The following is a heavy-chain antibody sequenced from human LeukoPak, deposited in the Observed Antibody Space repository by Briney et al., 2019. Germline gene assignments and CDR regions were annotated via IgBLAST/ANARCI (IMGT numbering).Heavy chain of an antibody. D-gene: IGHD6-19*01. CDR1: GSTFTGYY. J-gene: IGHJ5*02. V-gene: IGHV1-2*02. CDR2: INPNSGGT. CDR3: ASGLAVADFVARFDP. Sequence: GASVKVSFKASGSTFTGYYMRWVRQAPGQGLEWMGWINPNSGGTNYAQKFQGRVTMTRDTSISTAYMELSRLRSDDTAVYYCASGLAVADFVARFDPWGQGTLVTVSS.